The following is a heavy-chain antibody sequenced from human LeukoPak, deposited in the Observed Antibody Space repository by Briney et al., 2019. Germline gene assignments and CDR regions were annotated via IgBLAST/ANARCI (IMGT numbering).Heavy chain of an antibody. CDR3: AKNYYDSSGPPNYYYGMDV. V-gene: IGHV3-23*01. Sequence: GGSLRLSCAASGFTFSSYAMSWVRQAPGKGLEWVSAISGSGGSTYYAASVKGRFTISRDNSKNTLYLQMNSLRAEDTAVYYCAKNYYDSSGPPNYYYGMDVWGQGTTVTVSS. J-gene: IGHJ6*02. CDR1: GFTFSSYA. CDR2: ISGSGGST. D-gene: IGHD3-22*01.